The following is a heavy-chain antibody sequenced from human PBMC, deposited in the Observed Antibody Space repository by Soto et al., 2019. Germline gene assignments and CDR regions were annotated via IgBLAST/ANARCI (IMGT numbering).Heavy chain of an antibody. Sequence: GGSLRLSCAASGFTFSLYSMIWVRQAPGKGLEWVASITTSSSYIYYEDSLKGRFTISRDNAKNSLFLQLDSLRAEDTAVYFCVRARSTDSRPDYWGQGTLVTVSS. D-gene: IGHD3-22*01. CDR2: ITTSSSYI. V-gene: IGHV3-21*01. CDR3: VRARSTDSRPDY. CDR1: GFTFSLYS. J-gene: IGHJ4*02.